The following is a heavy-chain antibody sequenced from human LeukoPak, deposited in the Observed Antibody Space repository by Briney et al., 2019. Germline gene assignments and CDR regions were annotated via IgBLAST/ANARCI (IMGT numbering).Heavy chain of an antibody. CDR2: INPNSGGT. D-gene: IGHD3-22*01. CDR3: ARGTYDSSGYYYGRVFDY. V-gene: IGHV1-2*02. Sequence: ASVKVSCKASGYTFTGYYVHWVRQAPGQGLEWMGWINPNSGGTNYAQKFQGRVTMTRDTSISTAYMELSRLRSDDTAVYYCARGTYDSSGYYYGRVFDYWGQGTLVTVSS. CDR1: GYTFTGYY. J-gene: IGHJ4*02.